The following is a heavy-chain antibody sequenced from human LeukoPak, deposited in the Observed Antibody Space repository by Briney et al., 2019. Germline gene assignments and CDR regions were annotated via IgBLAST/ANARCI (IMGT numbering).Heavy chain of an antibody. Sequence: GGSLRLSCAPSGFTFSIYCMSWVPEAPGEGLQGVTNIKQGGSGLYYRDSVKGGFPIYRGNDKNALNLKKSSLRAQDRAVIYVEREGLCVSPDSGNTRRRYWEIWGQGTMVTVSS. CDR2: IKQGGSGL. D-gene: IGHD2-15*01. CDR3: EREGLCVSPDSGNTRRRYWEI. V-gene: IGHV3-7*01. CDR1: GFTFSIYC. J-gene: IGHJ3*02.